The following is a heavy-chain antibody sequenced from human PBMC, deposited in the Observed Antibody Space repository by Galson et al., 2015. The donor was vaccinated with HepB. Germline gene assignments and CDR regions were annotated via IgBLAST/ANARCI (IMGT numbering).Heavy chain of an antibody. V-gene: IGHV1-2*06. CDR3: ARDNPYGDHFDY. Sequence: SVTVSCKASGSTFTAYYIHWVRQAPGQGLEWMGRINPNSGGTNYAQKFQGRVTMTMDTSISTTYMELSRLTSDDTAVYYCARDNPYGDHFDYWGQGTLVTVSS. CDR1: GSTFTAYY. D-gene: IGHD4-17*01. CDR2: INPNSGGT. J-gene: IGHJ4*02.